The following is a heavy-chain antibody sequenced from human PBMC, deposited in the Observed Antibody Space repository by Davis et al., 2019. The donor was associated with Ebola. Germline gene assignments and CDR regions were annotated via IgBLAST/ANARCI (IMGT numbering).Heavy chain of an antibody. CDR3: ARAKVGHSSPADY. D-gene: IGHD1-26*01. V-gene: IGHV4-31*03. CDR2: IHYDGET. J-gene: IGHJ4*02. Sequence: SETLSLTCSVSGASISTGGFYWSWVRRHPETGLEWIGFIHYDGETFYNPSLKSRLPISKDNSKNQFSLKLSSVTAADTALYYCARAKVGHSSPADYWGRGTLVTVSS. CDR1: GASISTGGFY.